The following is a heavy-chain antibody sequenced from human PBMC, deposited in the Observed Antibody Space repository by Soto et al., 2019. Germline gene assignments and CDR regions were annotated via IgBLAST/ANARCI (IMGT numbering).Heavy chain of an antibody. V-gene: IGHV3-23*01. J-gene: IGHJ4*02. D-gene: IGHD4-17*01. CDR2: ISGSGFST. CDR1: GFTFSSYA. Sequence: PGGSLRLSCAASGFTFSSYAMSWVRQAPGKGLEWVSTISGSGFSTYYADSVKGRFTISRDNSENTLYLQMDSLRAEDTAVYYCAKDRTFSTVTTSYWGQGTLVTVSS. CDR3: AKDRTFSTVTTSY.